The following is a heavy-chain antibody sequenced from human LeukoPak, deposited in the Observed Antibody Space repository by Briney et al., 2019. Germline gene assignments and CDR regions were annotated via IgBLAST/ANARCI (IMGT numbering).Heavy chain of an antibody. CDR3: ARQTGSGLFILP. J-gene: IGHJ4*02. Sequence: SETLSLTCTVSGVSISSSNSYWGWIRQPPGKGPEWIGSIYYSGKTYYNSSLKSRVTISIDTSANLFSLKLNSVTAADTAFYFCARQTGSGLFILPGGQGTLVTVSS. V-gene: IGHV4-39*01. CDR2: IYYSGKT. CDR1: GVSISSSNSY. D-gene: IGHD3-10*01.